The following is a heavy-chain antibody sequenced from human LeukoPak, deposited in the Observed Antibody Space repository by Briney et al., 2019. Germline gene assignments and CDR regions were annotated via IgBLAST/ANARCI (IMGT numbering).Heavy chain of an antibody. Sequence: GGSLRLSCVASGFTFSSYAMHWVRQAPGKGLEWVAVIAFDGSNALYADSVKGRFTISRDISKSTLYLEMNSLKAEDLAIYYCSRGRYGDYSRSGYYYGMDVWGQGTTVTVSS. CDR2: IAFDGSNA. CDR1: GFTFSSYA. J-gene: IGHJ6*02. CDR3: SRGRYGDYSRSGYYYGMDV. D-gene: IGHD4-17*01. V-gene: IGHV3-30-3*01.